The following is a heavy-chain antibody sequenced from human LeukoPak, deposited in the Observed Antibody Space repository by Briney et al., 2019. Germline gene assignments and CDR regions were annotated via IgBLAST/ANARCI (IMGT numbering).Heavy chain of an antibody. CDR3: ARRTHSSSLTY. Sequence: SETLSLTRTVSGGSIRSSDYYWGWIRQPPGKGLEWIGCIYFTGSTYYNPSLRGRVTVSKDTTLNQFSLRVNSVTAADTAIYYCARRTHSSSLTYWGQGALVTVSS. D-gene: IGHD6-13*01. CDR2: IYFTGST. J-gene: IGHJ4*02. CDR1: GGSIRSSDYY. V-gene: IGHV4-39*01.